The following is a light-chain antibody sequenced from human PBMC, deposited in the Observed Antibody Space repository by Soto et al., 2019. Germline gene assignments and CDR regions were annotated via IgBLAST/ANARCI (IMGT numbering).Light chain of an antibody. CDR2: EGN. Sequence: QSVLTQPASVSGSPGQSITISCTGSASDVGSFGPVSWYQQHPGQVPKLIIYEGNRRPSGVSSRFSGSKSGNTASLTISGLQAEDEADYYCCSYVGARTYVFGAGTKVTVL. V-gene: IGLV2-23*01. CDR3: CSYVGARTYV. J-gene: IGLJ1*01. CDR1: ASDVGSFGP.